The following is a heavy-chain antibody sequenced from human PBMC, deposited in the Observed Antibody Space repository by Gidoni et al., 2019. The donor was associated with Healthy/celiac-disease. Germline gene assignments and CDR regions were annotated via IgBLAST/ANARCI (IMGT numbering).Heavy chain of an antibody. D-gene: IGHD6-13*01. J-gene: IGHJ1*01. CDR3: ASTGYSSSWYPPPAEYFQH. Sequence: QVQLQESGPGLVKPSATLSLTCTVPGGSISSYYWSWIRPPPGKGLEWIGYIYYRGSTNYNPSLKSRVTISVDTSKNQCSLKLSAVTAADTAVYYCASTGYSSSWYPPPAEYFQHWGQGTLVTVSS. CDR1: GGSISSYY. CDR2: IYYRGST. V-gene: IGHV4-59*08.